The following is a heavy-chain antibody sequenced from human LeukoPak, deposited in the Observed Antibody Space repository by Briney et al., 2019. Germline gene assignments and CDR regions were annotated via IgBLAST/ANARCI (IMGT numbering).Heavy chain of an antibody. CDR3: ARRYCNSTSCYCIDY. J-gene: IGHJ4*02. Sequence: GGSLRLSCAASVFTFSDYYMSWIRQAPGKGLEWVSYISGSSSYTNYADAVKGRFTISRDNAKKSLYLQMNRLRAEDTAVYYCARRYCNSTSCYCIDYWGQGTLVTVSS. CDR2: ISGSSSYT. V-gene: IGHV3-11*03. CDR1: VFTFSDYY. D-gene: IGHD2-2*01.